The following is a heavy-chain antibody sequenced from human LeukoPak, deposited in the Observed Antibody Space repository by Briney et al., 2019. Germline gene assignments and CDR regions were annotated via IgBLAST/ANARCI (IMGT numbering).Heavy chain of an antibody. J-gene: IGHJ4*02. V-gene: IGHV3-64D*06. CDR1: GFTFSNYA. CDR3: VERSSAESIHSPFAD. Sequence: PGGSLRLSCSASGFTFSNYAMHWVRQSPGKGLEYVSAISPNGGSTYYADSVKGRFTISRDNSENTLFLQLSSLRPEDTAVYYCVERSSAESIHSPFADWGQGTLVTVSS. CDR2: ISPNGGST. D-gene: IGHD6-13*01.